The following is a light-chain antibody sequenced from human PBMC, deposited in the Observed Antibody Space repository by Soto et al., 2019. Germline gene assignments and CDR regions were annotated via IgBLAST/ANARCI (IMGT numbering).Light chain of an antibody. Sequence: EIVMTQSPATLSVSPGERATLSCRASQSVGSNLAWYQQKPGQAPRLLIYGASTRATGIPARFSGSGSGTEFTITISRLQSEDFAIYFCQQYNTWPPDRTFGQGTKVEIK. CDR1: QSVGSN. V-gene: IGKV3-15*01. CDR2: GAS. J-gene: IGKJ1*01. CDR3: QQYNTWPPDRT.